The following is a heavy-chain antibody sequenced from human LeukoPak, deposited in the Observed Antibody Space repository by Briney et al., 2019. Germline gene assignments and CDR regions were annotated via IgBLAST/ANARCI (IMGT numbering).Heavy chain of an antibody. V-gene: IGHV4-59*12. CDR1: GGSISSYY. D-gene: IGHD5-24*01. CDR2: IYYSGST. CDR3: ARVRLTGIEMATIKGYYFDY. Sequence: SETLSLTCTVSGGSISSYYWSWIRQPPGKGLEWIGYIYYSGSTNYNPSLKSRVTISVDRSKNQFSLKLSSVTAADTAVYYCARVRLTGIEMATIKGYYFDYWGQGTLVTVSS. J-gene: IGHJ4*02.